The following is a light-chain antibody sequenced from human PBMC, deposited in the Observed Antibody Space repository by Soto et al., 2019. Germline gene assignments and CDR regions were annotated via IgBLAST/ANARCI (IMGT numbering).Light chain of an antibody. J-gene: IGKJ4*01. CDR2: WAS. CDR1: QSVLFTSNNKNY. V-gene: IGKV4-1*01. CDR3: QQYYTLPLP. Sequence: DIVMTQSPDSLAVSLGERATINCESSQSVLFTSNNKNYLAWYQQKPGQPPKLLLSWASARESGVPERFSGSGSGTLFTLSIRSLQAEDVAVYYCQQYYTLPLPFGGGTKVEIK.